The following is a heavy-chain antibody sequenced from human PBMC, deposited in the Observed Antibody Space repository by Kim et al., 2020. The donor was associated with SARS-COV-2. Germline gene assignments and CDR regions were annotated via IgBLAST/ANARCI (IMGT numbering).Heavy chain of an antibody. V-gene: IGHV5-51*01. CDR2: IYPGDSDT. CDR1: GYSFTSYW. CDR3: ARHPDYSSGWYYFDY. J-gene: IGHJ4*02. D-gene: IGHD6-19*01. Sequence: GESLQISCKGSGYSFTSYWIGWVRQMPGKGLEWMGIIYPGDSDTRYSPSFQGQVTISADKSISTAYLQWSSLKASDTAMYYCARHPDYSSGWYYFDYWGQGTLVTVSS.